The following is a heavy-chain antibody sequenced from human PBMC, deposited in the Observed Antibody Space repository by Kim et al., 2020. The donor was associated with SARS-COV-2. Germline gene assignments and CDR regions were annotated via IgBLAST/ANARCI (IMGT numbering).Heavy chain of an antibody. D-gene: IGHD2-15*01. V-gene: IGHV3-48*03. Sequence: GGSLRLSCAASGFTFSSYEMNWVRQAPGKGLEWVSYISSSGSTIYYADSVKGRFTISRDNAKNSLYLQMNSLRAEDTAVYYCARDGRKCSGGSCYSRAFDIWGQGTMVTVSS. CDR3: ARDGRKCSGGSCYSRAFDI. CDR2: ISSSGSTI. J-gene: IGHJ3*02. CDR1: GFTFSSYE.